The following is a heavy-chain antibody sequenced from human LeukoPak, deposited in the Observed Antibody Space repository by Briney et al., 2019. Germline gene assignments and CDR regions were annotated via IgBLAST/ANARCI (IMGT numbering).Heavy chain of an antibody. V-gene: IGHV4-59*08. Sequence: SETLSLTCTVSGGSISSYYWSWIRQSPGKGLEWIGYIYDGGSTKYNPSLKSRVTMSPDMSKNQFSLKLTSVTAADTAVYYCARLESGVLGDPYYYDSTGYYYRGYFDSWGQGTLVTVSS. CDR1: GGSISSYY. CDR3: ARLESGVLGDPYYYDSTGYYYRGYFDS. CDR2: IYDGGST. D-gene: IGHD3-22*01. J-gene: IGHJ4*02.